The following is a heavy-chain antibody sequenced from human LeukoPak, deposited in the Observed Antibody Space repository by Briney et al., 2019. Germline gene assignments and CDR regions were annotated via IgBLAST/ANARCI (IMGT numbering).Heavy chain of an antibody. Sequence: GGSLRLSCAASGFTFDDDAMHWVRQAPGKGLEWVSGISWNSGSIGYADSVKGRFTISRDNAKNSLYLQMNSLRAEDTALYYCAKESGGDYGDYWGQGTLVTVSS. CDR3: AKESGGDYGDY. D-gene: IGHD2-15*01. CDR1: GFTFDDDA. J-gene: IGHJ4*02. CDR2: ISWNSGSI. V-gene: IGHV3-9*01.